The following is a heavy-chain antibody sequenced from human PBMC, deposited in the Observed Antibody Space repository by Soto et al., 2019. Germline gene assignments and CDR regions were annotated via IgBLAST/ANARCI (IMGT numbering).Heavy chain of an antibody. CDR2: IYSGGST. V-gene: IGHV3-66*01. CDR1: GLTVSNNY. Sequence: GGSPRPSCAASGLTVSNNYMSWVRQAPGKGLERVSLIYSGGSTYYADSVKGRFTISRDSSKNTLYLQMNSLRAEDTAMYYCAAYSHKGYWGQGTLVTVSS. CDR3: AAYSHKGY. D-gene: IGHD3-16*01. J-gene: IGHJ4*02.